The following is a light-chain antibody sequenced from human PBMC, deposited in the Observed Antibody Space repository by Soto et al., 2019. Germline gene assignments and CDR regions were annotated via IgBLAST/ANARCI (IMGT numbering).Light chain of an antibody. J-gene: IGLJ1*01. CDR3: SSYTSSSTRV. CDR1: SSDVGGYNY. Sequence: QSVLTQPASVSGSPGQSITISCTGTSSDVGGYNYVSWYQQHPGKAPKLMIYDVSNRPSGFSNRFSGSKSVNTATLTISGLQADDEADYYCSSYTSSSTRVFGTGTKVTVL. V-gene: IGLV2-14*01. CDR2: DVS.